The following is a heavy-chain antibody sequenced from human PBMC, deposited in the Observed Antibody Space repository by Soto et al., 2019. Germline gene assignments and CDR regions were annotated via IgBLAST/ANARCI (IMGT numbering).Heavy chain of an antibody. J-gene: IGHJ6*02. Sequence: QVQLVESGGGVVQPGRSLRLSCAASGFTFKNYAVHWVRQAPGKGLDWVAVISHDGTKMYYADSVKGRFTISRDNSKNTLFLQMNSLRTEDTAVYYCARDESRARYYYYGVDLWGQGTTVTVSS. CDR1: GFTFKNYA. CDR2: ISHDGTKM. V-gene: IGHV3-30-3*01. CDR3: ARDESRARYYYYGVDL.